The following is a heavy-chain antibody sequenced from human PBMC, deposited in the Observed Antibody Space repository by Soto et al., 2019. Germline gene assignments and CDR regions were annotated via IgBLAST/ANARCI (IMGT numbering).Heavy chain of an antibody. Sequence: SETLSLTCTVSGGSISSGGYYWSWIRQHPGKGLEWIGYIHYSGSTYYNPSLKSRVTISVDTSKNQFSLKLSSVTAADTAVYYCAREHCSSTSCYGLDPHQPSQTNGMDVWGQGTTVTVSS. J-gene: IGHJ6*02. CDR3: AREHCSSTSCYGLDPHQPSQTNGMDV. CDR1: GGSISSGGYY. CDR2: IHYSGST. D-gene: IGHD2-2*01. V-gene: IGHV4-31*03.